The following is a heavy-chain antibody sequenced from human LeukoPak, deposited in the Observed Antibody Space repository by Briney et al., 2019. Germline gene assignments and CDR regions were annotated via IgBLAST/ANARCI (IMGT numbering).Heavy chain of an antibody. J-gene: IGHJ5*02. V-gene: IGHV4-31*03. Sequence: SETLSLTCTVSGGSISSGGYYWGWVRQHPGKGLEWIGYIYYSGSTHYNPSLKSRVSISVDTSKNQFSLKMSSVTAADTAVYYCARDYGDYVYNWFDPWGPGTLVTVSS. D-gene: IGHD4-17*01. CDR1: GGSISSGGYY. CDR2: IYYSGST. CDR3: ARDYGDYVYNWFDP.